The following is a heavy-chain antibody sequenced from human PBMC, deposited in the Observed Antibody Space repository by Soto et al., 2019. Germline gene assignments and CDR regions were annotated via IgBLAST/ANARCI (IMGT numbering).Heavy chain of an antibody. CDR1: GYTFTSYG. D-gene: IGHD3-9*01. Sequence: ASVKVSCKASGYTFTSYGISWVRQAPGQGLEWMGWISAYNGNTNYAQKLQGRVTMTTDTSTSTAYMDLRSLRSDDTAVYYCARVTTGPRKRYFDWLAPDYFDYWGQGTLVTVSS. J-gene: IGHJ4*02. CDR2: ISAYNGNT. CDR3: ARVTTGPRKRYFDWLAPDYFDY. V-gene: IGHV1-18*01.